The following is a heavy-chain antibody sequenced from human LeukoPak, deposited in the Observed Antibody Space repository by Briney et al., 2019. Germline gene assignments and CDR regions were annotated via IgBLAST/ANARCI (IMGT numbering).Heavy chain of an antibody. J-gene: IGHJ3*02. CDR2: IYYSGNT. D-gene: IGHD1-26*01. V-gene: IGHV4-39*01. Sequence: SETLSLTCTVSGGSISSGSSYWGWIRQPPGKGLEWIGTIYYSGNTNYSPSLESRVTVSVDTSTNQFSLKLSSVTAADTAVYHCARQTSGMAFDIWGQGIMVTVSS. CDR1: GGSISSGSSY. CDR3: ARQTSGMAFDI.